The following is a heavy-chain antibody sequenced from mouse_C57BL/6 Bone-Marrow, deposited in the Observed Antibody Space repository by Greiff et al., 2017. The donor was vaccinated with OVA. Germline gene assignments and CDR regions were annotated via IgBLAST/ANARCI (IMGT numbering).Heavy chain of an antibody. V-gene: IGHV14-3*01. J-gene: IGHJ4*01. Sequence: EVQLQQSVAELVRPGASVKLSCTASGFNIKNTYMHWVKQRPEQGLEWIGRIDPANDNTKYAPKFKGKATMTADTSSNTAYLQLSSLSSEDTAVYCGARGTFCGSFYAMDYWGQGTSVTVSS. D-gene: IGHD1-1*02. CDR2: IDPANDNT. CDR3: ARGTFCGSFYAMDY. CDR1: GFNIKNTY.